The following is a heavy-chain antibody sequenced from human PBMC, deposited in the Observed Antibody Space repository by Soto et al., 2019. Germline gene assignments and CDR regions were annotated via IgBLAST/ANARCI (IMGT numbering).Heavy chain of an antibody. Sequence: GGSLRLSCAASGFTFSDYYMSWIRQAPGKGLEWVSYISSSGSTIYYADSVKGRFTISRDNAKNSLYLQMNSLRAEDTAVYYCARGVLQELRFLEWTNTPGYFDLWGRGTLVTVSS. J-gene: IGHJ2*01. V-gene: IGHV3-11*01. CDR2: ISSSGSTI. CDR3: ARGVLQELRFLEWTNTPGYFDL. D-gene: IGHD3-3*01. CDR1: GFTFSDYY.